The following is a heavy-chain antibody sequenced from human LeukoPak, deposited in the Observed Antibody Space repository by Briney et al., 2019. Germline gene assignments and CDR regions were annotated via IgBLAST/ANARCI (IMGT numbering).Heavy chain of an antibody. J-gene: IGHJ4*02. CDR3: ARVPHLAVPDIRLCYFDY. V-gene: IGHV4-38-2*02. D-gene: IGHD6-19*01. CDR2: IYRSGST. Sequence: SETLSLTCTVSGYSIPDGYLWGWIRQPPGKGLEWIGSIYRSGSTYYNPSLKSRVTISVDTSKNQFSLRLSSVTAADTAVYYCARVPHLAVPDIRLCYFDYWGQGTLVTVSS. CDR1: GYSIPDGYL.